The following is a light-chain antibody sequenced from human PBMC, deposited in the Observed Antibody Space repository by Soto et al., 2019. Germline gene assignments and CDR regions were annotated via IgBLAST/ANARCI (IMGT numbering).Light chain of an antibody. CDR1: SNDVGTYNL. CDR2: EAS. CDR3: CSYGRSVV. V-gene: IGLV2-23*01. J-gene: IGLJ2*01. Sequence: QSALTQPASVSGSPGQSITISCTGISNDVGTYNLVALYQHHPGKAPKLIIYEASKRPAGVPNRFSGSKSGNPASLTISGLHAEDEADVYCCSYGRSVVFGGGTKLTVL.